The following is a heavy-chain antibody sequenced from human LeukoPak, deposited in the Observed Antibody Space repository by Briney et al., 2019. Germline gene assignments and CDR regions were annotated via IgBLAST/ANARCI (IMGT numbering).Heavy chain of an antibody. V-gene: IGHV1-3*01. J-gene: IGHJ3*02. CDR3: ASTIGYSSGWSHAAFDI. CDR2: INAGNGNT. CDR1: GYTFTSYA. D-gene: IGHD6-19*01. Sequence: ASVKVSCKASGYTFTSYAMHWVRQAPGQRLGWMGWINAGNGNTKYSQEFQGRVTITRDTSASTAYMELSSLRSEDTAVYYCASTIGYSSGWSHAAFDIWGQGTMVTVSS.